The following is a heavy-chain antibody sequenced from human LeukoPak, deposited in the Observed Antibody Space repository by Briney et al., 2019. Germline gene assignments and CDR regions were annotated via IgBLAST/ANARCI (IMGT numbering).Heavy chain of an antibody. CDR3: ARRLRWRRSAFDI. D-gene: IGHD4-23*01. CDR2: IYYSGST. Sequence: SETLSLTCTVSGGSISSSSYYWGWIRQPPGKGLEWIGSIYYSGSTYYNPSLKSRVTISVDTSKNQFSLKLSSVTAADTAVYYCARRLRWRRSAFDIWGQGTMVTVSS. CDR1: GGSISSSSYY. J-gene: IGHJ3*02. V-gene: IGHV4-39*07.